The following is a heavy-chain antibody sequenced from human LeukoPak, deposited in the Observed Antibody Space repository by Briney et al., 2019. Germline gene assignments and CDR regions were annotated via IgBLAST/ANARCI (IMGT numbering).Heavy chain of an antibody. J-gene: IGHJ4*02. CDR1: GFTFSSYA. V-gene: IGHV3-30-3*02. CDR2: MSSDGSKK. D-gene: IGHD4-17*01. Sequence: GSLRLSCAASGFTFSSYAMHWVRQTPGKGLEWVAVMSSDGSKKYYADSVKGRFTISRDNSKNTLYLQMNSLRAEDTAVYYCAKKFRGTTVISGDYFDYWGQGTLVTVSS. CDR3: AKKFRGTTVISGDYFDY.